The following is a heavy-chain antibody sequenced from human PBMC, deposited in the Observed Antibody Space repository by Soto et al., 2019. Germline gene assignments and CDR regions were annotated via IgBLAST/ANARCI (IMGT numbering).Heavy chain of an antibody. D-gene: IGHD2-8*01. CDR2: IYYSEST. CDR3: ARSLMVYAFDS. J-gene: IGHJ4*02. Sequence: QVQLQESGPGLVQPSETLSLTCTVSGGSVSSAAYYWNWIRQPPGKALEWIGYIYYSESTHYNPSLKSRVTNSADTSQNQFSLKLSSVTAADTAIYYCARSLMVYAFDSRGQGTLVTVSS. CDR1: GGSVSSAAYY. V-gene: IGHV4-61*08.